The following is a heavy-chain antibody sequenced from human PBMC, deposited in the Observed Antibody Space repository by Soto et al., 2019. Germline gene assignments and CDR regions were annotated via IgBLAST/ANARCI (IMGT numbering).Heavy chain of an antibody. D-gene: IGHD1-1*01. CDR1: AFTLSKFV. CDR3: ARGNMDV. V-gene: IGHV3-30-3*01. Sequence: QVQLVESGGGVVQPGRSLRLSCAASAFTLSKFVMHWVRQAPGKGLDWLAVTSNDGINTYYAGSVNGRFTISRDNSKNMVYLQMNSLRDEDTAVYYCARGNMDVWGQGTTVIVSS. CDR2: TSNDGINT. J-gene: IGHJ6*02.